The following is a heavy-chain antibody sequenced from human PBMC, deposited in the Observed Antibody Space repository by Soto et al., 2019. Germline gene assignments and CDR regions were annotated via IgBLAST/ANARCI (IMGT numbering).Heavy chain of an antibody. D-gene: IGHD3-10*01. V-gene: IGHV4-4*02. CDR1: GGSISSSNW. CDR3: ARVSGSYYYGMDV. J-gene: IGHJ6*02. CDR2: IYHSGST. Sequence: QVQLQESGPGLVKPSGTLSLTCAVSGGSISSSNWWSWVRQPPGKGLEWIGEIYHSGSTNYNPSLKSRVTISVDKSNNQFSLTLSSVPAADTAVSYCARVSGSYYYGMDVWGQGTTVTVSS.